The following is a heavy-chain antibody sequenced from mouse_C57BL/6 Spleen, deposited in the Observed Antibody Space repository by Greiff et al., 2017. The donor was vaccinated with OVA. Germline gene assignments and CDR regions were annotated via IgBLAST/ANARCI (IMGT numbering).Heavy chain of an antibody. CDR1: GFTFSDYY. CDR3: ARENYGSTSWYFDV. CDR2: INYDGSST. Sequence: EVKLVESEGGLVQPGSSMKLSCTASGFTFSDYYMAWVRQVPEKGLEWVANINYDGSSTYYLDSLKSRFNISRDNAKNILYLQMSSLKSEDTATYYCARENYGSTSWYFDVWGTGTTVTVSS. J-gene: IGHJ1*03. V-gene: IGHV5-16*01. D-gene: IGHD1-1*01.